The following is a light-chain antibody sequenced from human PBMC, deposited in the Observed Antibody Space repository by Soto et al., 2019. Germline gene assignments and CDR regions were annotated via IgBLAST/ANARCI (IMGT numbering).Light chain of an antibody. CDR2: DAS. J-gene: IGKJ1*01. Sequence: DIQMTQSPSTLSASVGDRVTITCRASQSISSWLAWYQQKPGKAPKLLIYDASSLESGVPSRFSASGSGTEFTLTISSLQPDDFATYYCRQYNSYWGTFGQGTKVDIK. CDR1: QSISSW. CDR3: RQYNSYWGT. V-gene: IGKV1-5*01.